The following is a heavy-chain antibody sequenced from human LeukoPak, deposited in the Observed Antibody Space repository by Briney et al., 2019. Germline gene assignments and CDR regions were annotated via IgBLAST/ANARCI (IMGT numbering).Heavy chain of an antibody. Sequence: RPGGSLRLTCAASGFTFSSYAMSWVSQAPGKGLERVTAISGSGGSTYYADSVKGRFTISRDNSKNTLYLQMNSLRAEDTAVYYCAKGVGSSSWYKIDYWGQGTLVIVSS. CDR1: GFTFSSYA. CDR2: ISGSGGST. J-gene: IGHJ4*02. V-gene: IGHV3-23*01. D-gene: IGHD6-13*01. CDR3: AKGVGSSSWYKIDY.